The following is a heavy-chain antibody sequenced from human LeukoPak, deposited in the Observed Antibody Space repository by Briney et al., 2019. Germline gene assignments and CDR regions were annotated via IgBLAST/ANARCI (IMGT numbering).Heavy chain of an antibody. CDR2: TYYKSKLYN. D-gene: IGHD6-19*01. V-gene: IGHV6-1*01. J-gene: IGHJ4*02. Sequence: SQTLSLTCAISGVSVSSYSAAWNWLRQSPSRGLEWLVRTYYKSKLYNDYAVSVKSRITINPDTSKNQFSLQLNSVTPEDTAVYYCARGAVAHFDCWGQGTLVTVSS. CDR1: GVSVSSYSAA. CDR3: ARGAVAHFDC.